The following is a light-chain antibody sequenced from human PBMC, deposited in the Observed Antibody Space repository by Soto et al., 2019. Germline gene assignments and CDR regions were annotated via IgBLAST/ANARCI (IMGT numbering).Light chain of an antibody. CDR1: SSDVGANIF. V-gene: IGLV2-14*01. CDR3: SSFTTDSTYV. CDR2: TVS. Sequence: QSVLTQPASVSGSPGQSITISCTGTSSDVGANIFVSWYQQHPGKVPKLMIYTVSSRPSGVSQRFSGSTSGNTASLTISGLQAEDEADYYCSSFTTDSTYVFGTGTKV. J-gene: IGLJ1*01.